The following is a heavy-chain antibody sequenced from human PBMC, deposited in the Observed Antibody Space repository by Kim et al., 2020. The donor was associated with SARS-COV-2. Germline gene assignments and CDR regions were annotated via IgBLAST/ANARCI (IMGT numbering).Heavy chain of an antibody. CDR3: AKGVSVAAADPLDY. D-gene: IGHD6-13*01. CDR1: GFTFDDYA. V-gene: IGHV3-43D*03. CDR2: ISWEGSST. Sequence: GGSLRLSCAASGFTFDDYAMHWVRQAPGKGLEWVSLISWEGSSTYYADSVKGRFTISRDNNKNSLYLQMKSLRAEDTALYYCAKGVSVAAADPLDYWGQGTLVTVSS. J-gene: IGHJ4*02.